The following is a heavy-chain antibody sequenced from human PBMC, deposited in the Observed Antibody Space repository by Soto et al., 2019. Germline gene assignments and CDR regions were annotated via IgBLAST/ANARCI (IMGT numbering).Heavy chain of an antibody. CDR1: GDSVSSNSAA. D-gene: IGHD3-10*01. CDR2: TYYRSKWYN. CDR3: ARERVVGSGSYLVYYMDV. Sequence: SQSLSLTCAISGDSVSSNSAAWNWIRQSPSRGLEWLGRTYYRSKWYNDYAVSVKSRITINPDTSKNQFSLQLNSVTPEDTAVYYFARERVVGSGSYLVYYMDVWGKGTTVTVSS. V-gene: IGHV6-1*01. J-gene: IGHJ6*03.